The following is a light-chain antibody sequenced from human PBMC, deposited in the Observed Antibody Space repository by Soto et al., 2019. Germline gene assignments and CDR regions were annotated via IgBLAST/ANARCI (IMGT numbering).Light chain of an antibody. CDR3: QQRGNWPLT. J-gene: IGKJ4*01. V-gene: IGKV3-11*01. CDR1: QTVGSY. Sequence: EIVLTQSPATLSLSPGERATLSCRASQTVGSYLAWYQQKPGQAPRLLIYDASNRATGIPARFSGSGSGTDFTLTITSLEPEGFAVYYCQQRGNWPLTFGGGTKLEIK. CDR2: DAS.